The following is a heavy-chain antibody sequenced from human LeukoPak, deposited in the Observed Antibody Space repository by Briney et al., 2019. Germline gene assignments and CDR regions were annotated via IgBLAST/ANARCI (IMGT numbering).Heavy chain of an antibody. V-gene: IGHV3-74*01. CDR2: INSDGSST. CDR1: GFTFSTSW. Sequence: PGGSLRLSCEGSGFTFSTSWMHWVRQAPGKGLVWVSRINSDGSSTNYADSVKGRFTISRDNAKNTLYLQMNSLRAEDTAVYYCARVPRTVVGTKDAKYFQHWGQGTLVTVSS. J-gene: IGHJ1*01. CDR3: ARVPRTVVGTKDAKYFQH. D-gene: IGHD6-19*01.